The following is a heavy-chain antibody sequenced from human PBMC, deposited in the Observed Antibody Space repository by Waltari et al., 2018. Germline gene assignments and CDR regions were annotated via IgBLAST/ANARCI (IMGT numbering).Heavy chain of an antibody. J-gene: IGHJ5*02. CDR2: IYYSGST. Sequence: QLQLQESGPGLVKPSETLSLTCTVSGGSISSSSYYWGWIRQPPGKGLEWIGSIYYSGSTYYNPSLKSRVTISVDTSKNQFSLKLSSVTAADTAVYYCAREPSGSSSWYWFDPWGQGTLVTVSS. CDR3: AREPSGSSSWYWFDP. D-gene: IGHD6-13*01. V-gene: IGHV4-39*07. CDR1: GGSISSSSYY.